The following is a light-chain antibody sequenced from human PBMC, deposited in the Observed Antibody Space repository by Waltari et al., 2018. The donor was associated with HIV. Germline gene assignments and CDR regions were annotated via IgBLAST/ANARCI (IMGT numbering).Light chain of an antibody. Sequence: DIQLSQVPSSLSASVGDRVTITCWASRDISNDLAWYQQKPGEVPKLLIYASSTLRSGVPSRFRGSGSGTDFTLTINGLQPEDVASYYCQNYDSAPVAFGQGTRLEI. V-gene: IGKV1-27*01. CDR3: QNYDSAPVA. J-gene: IGKJ5*01. CDR1: RDISND. CDR2: ASS.